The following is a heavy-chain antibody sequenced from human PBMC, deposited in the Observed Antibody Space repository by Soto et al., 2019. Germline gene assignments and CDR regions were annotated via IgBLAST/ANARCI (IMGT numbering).Heavy chain of an antibody. CDR3: ASITMVRGPSDY. CDR2: INGDGTTK. Sequence: EVRLVESGGGLVQPGGSLRLSCAASGFTFSTYWMHWVRQAPGKGLVWVSGINGDGTTKQYADSVKGRFTITRDYAKNTLYRQMSTLRGDDAAMYYCASITMVRGPSDYWGQGTLVTVSS. J-gene: IGHJ4*02. D-gene: IGHD3-10*01. V-gene: IGHV3-74*02. CDR1: GFTFSTYW.